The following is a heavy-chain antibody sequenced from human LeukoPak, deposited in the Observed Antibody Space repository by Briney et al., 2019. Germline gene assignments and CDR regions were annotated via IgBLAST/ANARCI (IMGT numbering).Heavy chain of an antibody. CDR1: GGSIRSY. CDR3: ARSCRILDIVATIRARLGGNGFDI. J-gene: IGHJ3*02. D-gene: IGHD5-12*01. Sequence: SETLSLTCTVSGGSIRSYWSWIRQPAGKGLEWIGRIYGSGSTDYNPSLKSRVTMSIDTSKNQFSLNLISVTAADKAVYYCARSCRILDIVATIRARLGGNGFDIWGQGTRVTVSS. V-gene: IGHV4-4*07. CDR2: IYGSGST.